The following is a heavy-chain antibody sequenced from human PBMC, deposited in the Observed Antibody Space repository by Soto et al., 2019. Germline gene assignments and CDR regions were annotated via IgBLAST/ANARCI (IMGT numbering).Heavy chain of an antibody. Sequence: PEGSLSLSCAASGFTFSNYVMHWVRQAPGKGLEWVAGIRGFSPYTFYSESVKGRFTISRDNAKNSLYLQMNSLRAEDTAVYYCARDRGYDAHDFYYNAMDVWGQGTTVTVSS. J-gene: IGHJ6*02. CDR1: GFTFSNYV. CDR2: IRGFSPYT. D-gene: IGHD2-15*01. CDR3: ARDRGYDAHDFYYNAMDV. V-gene: IGHV3-21*01.